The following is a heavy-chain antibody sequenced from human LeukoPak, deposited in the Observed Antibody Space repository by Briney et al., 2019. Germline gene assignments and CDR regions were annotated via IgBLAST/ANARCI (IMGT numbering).Heavy chain of an antibody. CDR2: INAGNGNT. D-gene: IGHD6-13*01. CDR1: GNTFTSYA. V-gene: IGHV1-3*01. Sequence: ASVKVSCKASGNTFTSYAMQWVRQAPGQRLEWMGWINAGNGNTKYSQKFQGRVTITRDTSASTAYMELSSLRSEDTAVYYCASVAAAGHEADYWGQGTLVTVSS. CDR3: ASVAAAGHEADY. J-gene: IGHJ4*02.